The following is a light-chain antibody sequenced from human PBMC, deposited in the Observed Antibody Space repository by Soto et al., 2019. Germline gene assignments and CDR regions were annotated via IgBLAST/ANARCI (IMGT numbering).Light chain of an antibody. V-gene: IGLV2-14*01. J-gene: IGLJ3*02. CDR3: SSYTSSSTWV. CDR2: EVS. CDR1: SSDVAAGYNY. Sequence: QSVLTQPASVSGSPGQSITISCTGTSSDVAAGYNYVSWYQQHPGKAPKLMIYEVSNRPSGVSNRFSASKSGNTASLTISGLQAEDEADYYCSSYTSSSTWVFGGGTKVTVL.